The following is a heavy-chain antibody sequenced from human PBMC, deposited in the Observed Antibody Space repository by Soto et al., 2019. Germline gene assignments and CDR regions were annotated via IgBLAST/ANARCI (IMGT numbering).Heavy chain of an antibody. D-gene: IGHD1-26*01. Sequence: DVQLVESGGDLVQAGGSLRLSCAASGFTFSTFWMQWVRQAPGKGLEWVANIWPDGLENAYVDSVTGRFTISRDNAKKSLYLQMNSLRAEDAAVYYCSRDRGAGATDYWGQGTLVIVSS. CDR2: IWPDGLEN. CDR1: GFTFSTFW. J-gene: IGHJ4*02. CDR3: SRDRGAGATDY. V-gene: IGHV3-7*04.